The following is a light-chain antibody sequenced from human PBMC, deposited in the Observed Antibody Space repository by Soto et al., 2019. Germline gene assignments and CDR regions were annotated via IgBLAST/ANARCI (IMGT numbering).Light chain of an antibody. CDR3: QQYCSSPWT. V-gene: IGKV3-20*01. CDR2: GAS. Sequence: EIVLTQSPGTLSLSPGERATLSCRSSQSVSSSYLAWYQQKPGQAPRLLISGASSRATGIPDRFSGSGSGTDFTLTISSLEPEDFAVYYCQQYCSSPWTFGQGNQVEI. CDR1: QSVSSSY. J-gene: IGKJ1*01.